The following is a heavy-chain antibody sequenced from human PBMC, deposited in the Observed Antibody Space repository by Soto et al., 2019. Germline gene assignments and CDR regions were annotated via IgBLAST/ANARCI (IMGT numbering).Heavy chain of an antibody. CDR2: ISGGGDST. D-gene: IGHD5-12*01. V-gene: IGHV3-23*01. CDR3: SKWDGYGDQ. Sequence: EVQLLESGGGLVQPGGSLRLSCAASGFTFSTNSMTWVRQAPGKGLALVCGISGGGDSTHYADSVKGRFTISRDNSTNMVYLQMNSLTADDTAVYFCSKWDGYGDQWGQGTLVTVSS. J-gene: IGHJ5*02. CDR1: GFTFSTNS.